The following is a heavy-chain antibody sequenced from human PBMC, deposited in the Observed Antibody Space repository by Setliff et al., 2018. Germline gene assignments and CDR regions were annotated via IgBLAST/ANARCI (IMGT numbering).Heavy chain of an antibody. D-gene: IGHD2-21*02. CDR1: GFVLRNYG. CDR2: ISFDGGNI. Sequence: PGGSLRLSCAVSGFVLRNYGIHWVRQAPDRGLEWVAFISFDGGNIYYAGSVKGRFTVSRENSKNTVYLQLSSLTTDDTAVYYCARDLRGVVSAKGYFDYWGLGTPVTVSS. V-gene: IGHV3-30-3*01. CDR3: ARDLRGVVSAKGYFDY. J-gene: IGHJ4*02.